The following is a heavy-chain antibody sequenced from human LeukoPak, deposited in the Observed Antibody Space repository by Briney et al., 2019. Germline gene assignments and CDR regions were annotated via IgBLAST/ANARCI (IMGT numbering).Heavy chain of an antibody. CDR3: AKGVVAATNAAYYGMDV. V-gene: IGHV3-30*18. Sequence: GGSLRLSCAASGFTFINYGMPWSRQAPGKGLEWVAVISYDESDKYYADSVKGRFTISRDNSKNTLYLQMNSLRPEDTAVYYCAKGVVAATNAAYYGMDVWGQGTTVTVSS. CDR2: ISYDESDK. J-gene: IGHJ6*02. D-gene: IGHD2-15*01. CDR1: GFTFINYG.